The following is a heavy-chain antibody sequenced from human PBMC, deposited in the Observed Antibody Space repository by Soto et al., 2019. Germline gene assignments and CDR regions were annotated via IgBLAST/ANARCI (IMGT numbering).Heavy chain of an antibody. V-gene: IGHV1-69*12. CDR3: ARELRYCSGGSCYFLPGIDY. Sequence: QVQLVQSGAEVKKPGSSVKVSCKASGGTFSSYAISWVRQAPGQGLEWMGGIIPIFGTANYAQKFQGRVTITADETTSTAYTERSSMRAEDTPVYYGARELRYCSGGSCYFLPGIDYWGQGTLVTVSS. CDR1: GGTFSSYA. D-gene: IGHD2-15*01. J-gene: IGHJ4*02. CDR2: IIPIFGTA.